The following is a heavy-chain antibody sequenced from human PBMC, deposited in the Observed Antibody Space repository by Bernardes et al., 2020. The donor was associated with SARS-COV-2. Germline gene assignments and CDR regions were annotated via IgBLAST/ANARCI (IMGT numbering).Heavy chain of an antibody. J-gene: IGHJ5*02. CDR2: IYYPGSI. V-gene: IGHV4-61*01. CDR3: VRGTGFCSGGSCGWIDP. CDR1: RGSVSFGSNY. D-gene: IGHD2-15*01. Sequence: SESLSLTCSVSRGSVSFGSNYWTWLLQPPGTGLEWIGYIYYPGSINYNPSLKSRVTISVDTSKNQFSLKLTSVTAADTAVYYCVRGTGFCSGGSCGWIDPWGQGTLVSVSS.